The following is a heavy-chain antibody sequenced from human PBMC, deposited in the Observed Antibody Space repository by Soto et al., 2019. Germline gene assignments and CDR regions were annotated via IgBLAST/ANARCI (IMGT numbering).Heavy chain of an antibody. J-gene: IGHJ4*02. CDR1: EFTFSSYW. CDR3: SRGSSGWSGIDY. V-gene: IGHV3-74*01. CDR2: INEDGSHI. D-gene: IGHD6-19*01. Sequence: EVQLVESGGGLVQPGGSLRVSCTASEFTFSSYWMHWVRQAPGKGLVWVSRINEDGSHILYADSVKGRFTISRDNAKNTLFLQMSRLRAEDTAIYYCSRGSSGWSGIDYWGPGTLVTVSS.